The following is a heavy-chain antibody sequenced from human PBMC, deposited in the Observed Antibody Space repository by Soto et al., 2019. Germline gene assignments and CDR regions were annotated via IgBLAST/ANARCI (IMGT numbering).Heavy chain of an antibody. CDR3: ARAHYGDYGYGMDV. Sequence: SETLSLTCTVSGGSIRSGDYYWSWIRQPPGKGLEWIGYAYHSGSTYYNPSLKSRVTISVDRSKNQFSLKLSSVTAADTAVYYCARAHYGDYGYGMDVWGQGTTVTVSS. CDR2: AYHSGST. J-gene: IGHJ6*02. V-gene: IGHV4-30-2*01. CDR1: GGSIRSGDYY. D-gene: IGHD4-17*01.